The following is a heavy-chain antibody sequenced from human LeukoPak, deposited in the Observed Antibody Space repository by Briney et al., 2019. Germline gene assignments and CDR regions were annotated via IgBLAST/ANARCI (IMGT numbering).Heavy chain of an antibody. CDR3: ARDLSGVTGYTYGRGIDY. D-gene: IGHD5-18*01. Sequence: GRSLRLSCAASGFTLSSYDMHWVRQAPGKGLEWVAVISYDGSNKYYADSVKGRFTISRDNAKTSLYLQMNSLRAEDTAVYYCARDLSGVTGYTYGRGIDYWGQGTLVTVSS. J-gene: IGHJ4*02. CDR1: GFTLSSYD. V-gene: IGHV3-30*03. CDR2: ISYDGSNK.